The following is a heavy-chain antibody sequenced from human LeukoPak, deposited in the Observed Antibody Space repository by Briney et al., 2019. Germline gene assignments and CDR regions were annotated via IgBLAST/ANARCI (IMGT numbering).Heavy chain of an antibody. CDR1: GFTFSSYE. CDR2: ISSSGSTI. J-gene: IGHJ3*02. CDR3: ARGHSGSYQRNDAFDI. D-gene: IGHD1-26*01. Sequence: GGSLRLSCAASGFTFSSYEMNWVRQAPGKGLEWVSYISSSGSTIYYADSVKGRFTISRDNAKNSLYLQMNSLRAEDTAVYYCARGHSGSYQRNDAFDIWGQGTMVTVSS. V-gene: IGHV3-48*03.